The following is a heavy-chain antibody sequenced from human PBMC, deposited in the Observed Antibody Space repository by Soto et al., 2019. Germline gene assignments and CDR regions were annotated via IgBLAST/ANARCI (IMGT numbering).Heavy chain of an antibody. J-gene: IGHJ5*02. CDR3: AGHGGQWLNWFDP. V-gene: IGHV3-48*01. Sequence: SLRLSCAASGFIFSSYDMNWVRQAPGKGLEWVSYISSSSSTIYYADSVKGRFTISRDNAKNSLYLQMNSPRAEDTAVYYCAGHGGQWLNWFDPWGQGILVTVSS. CDR1: GFIFSSYD. D-gene: IGHD6-19*01. CDR2: ISSSSSTI.